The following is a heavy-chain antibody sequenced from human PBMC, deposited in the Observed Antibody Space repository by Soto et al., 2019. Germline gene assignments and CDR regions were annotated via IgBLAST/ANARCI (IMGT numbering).Heavy chain of an antibody. CDR1: GGSFSGYY. D-gene: IGHD2-2*01. V-gene: IGHV4-34*01. CDR2: INPSGST. CDR3: ARGPAPPFYGMDF. J-gene: IGHJ6*02. Sequence: SETLSLTCAVYGGSFSGYYWNWIRQPPGKGLEWIGEINPSGSTNDNPSLNSRVTISVDTSKNQFSLKLSSVTAADTAVYYCARGPAPPFYGMDFWGQGTTVTVSS.